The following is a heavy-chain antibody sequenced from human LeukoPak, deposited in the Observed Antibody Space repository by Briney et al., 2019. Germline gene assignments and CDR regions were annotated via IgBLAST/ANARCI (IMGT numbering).Heavy chain of an antibody. Sequence: PGGSLRLSCAASGFTFSTYGMHWVRQAPGKGLGWVAVISYDGSNKYYADSVKGRFTISRDNSKNTLYLQMNSLRAEDTAVYYCAKDKRIYSSGWYEANFDYWGQGTLVTVSS. CDR2: ISYDGSNK. J-gene: IGHJ4*02. CDR1: GFTFSTYG. D-gene: IGHD6-19*01. V-gene: IGHV3-30*18. CDR3: AKDKRIYSSGWYEANFDY.